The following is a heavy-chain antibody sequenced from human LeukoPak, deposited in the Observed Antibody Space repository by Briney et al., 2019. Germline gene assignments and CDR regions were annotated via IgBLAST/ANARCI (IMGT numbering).Heavy chain of an antibody. CDR3: ARDPDAGTTDY. D-gene: IGHD1-7*01. Sequence: PGGSLRLSCAASGFTFNTYWMSWVRLAPGKGLEWVANINEHGSEAFYVDSVRGRFTISRDNAKNSLYLQMNSPRAEDTAVYYCARDPDAGTTDYWGQGTLVTVSS. CDR1: GFTFNTYW. V-gene: IGHV3-7*01. CDR2: INEHGSEA. J-gene: IGHJ4*02.